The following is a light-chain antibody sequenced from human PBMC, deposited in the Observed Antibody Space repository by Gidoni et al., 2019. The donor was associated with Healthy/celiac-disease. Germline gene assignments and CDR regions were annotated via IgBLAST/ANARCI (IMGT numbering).Light chain of an antibody. V-gene: IGLV2-14*01. J-gene: IGLJ3*02. CDR3: SSYTSSSTRV. Sequence: QSALTPPASVSGSPGQSITISCTGTSSDVGGYHYVSWYQQHPGKAPQLMIYEVSNRPSGVSNRFSGSKSGNTASLTISGLQAEDEADYYCSSYTSSSTRVFGGGTKLTGL. CDR1: SSDVGGYHY. CDR2: EVS.